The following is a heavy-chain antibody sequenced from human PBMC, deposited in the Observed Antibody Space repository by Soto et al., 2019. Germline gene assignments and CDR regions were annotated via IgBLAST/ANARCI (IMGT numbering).Heavy chain of an antibody. CDR2: ISAYNGNT. CDR1: GYTFTSYG. J-gene: IGHJ5*02. D-gene: IGHD2-21*01. V-gene: IGHV1-18*01. CDR3: ARDLRQSYPPQGWFDP. Sequence: GAPVKVSRKAFGYTFTSYGISRVRQAPGQGLEWMGWISAYNGNTNYAQKLQGRVTMTTDTSTSTAYMELRSLRSDDTAVYYCARDLRQSYPPQGWFDPWGQGTLVTVSS.